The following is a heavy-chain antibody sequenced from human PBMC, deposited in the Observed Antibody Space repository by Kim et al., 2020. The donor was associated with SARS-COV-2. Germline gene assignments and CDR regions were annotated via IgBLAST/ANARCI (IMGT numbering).Heavy chain of an antibody. CDR2: ISAYNGNT. Sequence: ASVKVSCKASGYTFTSYGISWVRQAPGQGLEWMGWISAYNGNTNYAQKLQGRVTMTTDTSTSTAYMELRSLRSDDTAVYYCARDNIKLAVAGTSDYWGQGTLVTVSS. D-gene: IGHD6-19*01. V-gene: IGHV1-18*04. CDR3: ARDNIKLAVAGTSDY. J-gene: IGHJ4*02. CDR1: GYTFTSYG.